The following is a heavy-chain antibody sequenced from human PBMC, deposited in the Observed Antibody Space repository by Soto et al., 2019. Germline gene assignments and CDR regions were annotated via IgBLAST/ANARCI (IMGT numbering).Heavy chain of an antibody. D-gene: IGHD3-10*01. V-gene: IGHV1-18*01. CDR1: GYTFTSYG. Sequence: QVQLVQSGAEVKKPGASVKVSCKASGYTFTSYGISWVRQAPGQGLEWMGWISAYNGNTNYAQKLQGRVTMTTDTSTSTAYMELRRLRSDDTAVYYCARGELVWFGELFGPNNWFDPWGQGTLVTVSS. J-gene: IGHJ5*02. CDR2: ISAYNGNT. CDR3: ARGELVWFGELFGPNNWFDP.